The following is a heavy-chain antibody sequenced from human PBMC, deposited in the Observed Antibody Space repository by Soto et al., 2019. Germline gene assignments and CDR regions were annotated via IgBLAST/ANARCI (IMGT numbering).Heavy chain of an antibody. Sequence: PSETLSLTCAVYGGSFSGYYWSWIRQPPGKGLEWIGEINHSGSTNYNPSLKSRVTISVDTSKNQFSLKLSSVTAADTAVYYCARTYGGNSNWFDPWGQGTLVTVSS. V-gene: IGHV4-34*01. CDR2: INHSGST. CDR3: ARTYGGNSNWFDP. CDR1: GGSFSGYY. D-gene: IGHD4-17*01. J-gene: IGHJ5*02.